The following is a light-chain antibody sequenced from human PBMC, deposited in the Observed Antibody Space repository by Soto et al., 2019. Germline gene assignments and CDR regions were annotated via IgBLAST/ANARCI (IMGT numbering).Light chain of an antibody. V-gene: IGKV3-15*01. J-gene: IGKJ4*01. CDR1: ETVSSY. CDR2: RTS. CDR3: QQYNNWPRAT. Sequence: IVLTHSPFTLSLSPWYRATLSFMASETVSSYLLWYQQKPGQAPRLLMFRTSSRATGFPARFSGSGSGTEFNLTISSPQSEDFGVYYCQQYNNWPRATFGGGTKVDIK.